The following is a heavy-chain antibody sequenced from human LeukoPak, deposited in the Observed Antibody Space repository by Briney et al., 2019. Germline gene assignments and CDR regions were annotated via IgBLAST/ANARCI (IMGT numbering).Heavy chain of an antibody. Sequence: GGSLRLSCAASGFTFNSYTLNWVRQAPGKGLEWVSSIDSSSSYIYYADSVKGRFTISRDNAKNSLYLQMNSLRAEDTAVYYCASFHGNTAMVTWSHAFDIWGQGTMVTVSS. CDR2: IDSSSSYI. CDR1: GFTFNSYT. D-gene: IGHD5-18*01. V-gene: IGHV3-21*01. J-gene: IGHJ3*02. CDR3: ASFHGNTAMVTWSHAFDI.